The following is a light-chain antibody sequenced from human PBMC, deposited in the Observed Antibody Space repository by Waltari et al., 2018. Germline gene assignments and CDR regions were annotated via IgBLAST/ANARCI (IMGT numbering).Light chain of an antibody. V-gene: IGLV1-40*01. Sequence: QSVLTQPPSVSGAPGQRGASPCTGSTSHLGAGYDVNRYQQLPGTAPKLLIYVNSNRPSGVPDRFSGSKSGTSASLAITGLQAEDEADYYCQSYDSSLSGWVFGGGTKLTVL. J-gene: IGLJ3*02. CDR1: TSHLGAGYD. CDR3: QSYDSSLSGWV. CDR2: VNS.